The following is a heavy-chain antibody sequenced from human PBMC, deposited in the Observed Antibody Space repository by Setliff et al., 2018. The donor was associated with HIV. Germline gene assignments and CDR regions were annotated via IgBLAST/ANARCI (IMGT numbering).Heavy chain of an antibody. D-gene: IGHD3-3*01. CDR1: GFTFSSYS. CDR3: ARARHQYDDFWCAYSDHYYYRDV. Sequence: GGCLRRSCAASGFTFSSYSMNWVRQTPGKGLERVSSMSSGSSHVHYADSGKGRFTISRDNAKNSLYLQMNSLRAEDTAVYYCARARHQYDDFWCAYSDHYYYRDVWGKGTTVTVS. CDR2: MSSGSSHV. J-gene: IGHJ6*03. V-gene: IGHV3-21*01.